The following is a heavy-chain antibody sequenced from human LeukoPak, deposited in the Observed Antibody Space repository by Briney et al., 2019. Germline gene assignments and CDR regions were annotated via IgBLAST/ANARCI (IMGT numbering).Heavy chain of an antibody. Sequence: SETLSLTCTVSGGAISSSSYYWSWIRQPPGKGLEWIGYIYYSGSTNYNPSLKSRVTMSVDTSKNQFSLKLSSVTAADTAVYYCARVKFGPPEWGDFDYWGQGTLVTVSS. CDR1: GGAISSSSYY. V-gene: IGHV4-61*01. D-gene: IGHD1-26*01. CDR2: IYYSGST. J-gene: IGHJ4*02. CDR3: ARVKFGPPEWGDFDY.